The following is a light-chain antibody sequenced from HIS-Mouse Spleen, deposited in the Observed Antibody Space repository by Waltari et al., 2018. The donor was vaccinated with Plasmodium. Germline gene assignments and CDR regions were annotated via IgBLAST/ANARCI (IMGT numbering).Light chain of an antibody. CDR2: QDS. J-gene: IGLJ2*01. V-gene: IGLV3-1*01. CDR3: QAWDSSTVV. CDR1: NLADKY. Sequence: YELTQPPSVSVSPGQTASIPCSGANLADKYACWYQQKPGQSPVLVIYQDSKRPSGIPERFSGSNSGNTATLTISGTQAMDEADYYCQAWDSSTVVFGGGTKLTVL.